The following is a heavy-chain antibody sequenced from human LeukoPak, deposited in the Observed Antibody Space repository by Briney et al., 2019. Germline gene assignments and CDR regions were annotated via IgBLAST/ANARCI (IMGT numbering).Heavy chain of an antibody. V-gene: IGHV1-18*01. CDR1: GYTFTSYG. CDR2: ISAYNGNT. CDR3: ARDWALYGSGIAPDH. Sequence: PWASVKVSCKASGYTFTSYGISWVRQAPGQRLEWMGWISAYNGNTNYVQNLQGRITMSIDTSTNTAYMDLRSLGSDDTAVYYCARDWALYGSGIAPDHWGQGTLVTVSS. D-gene: IGHD3-10*01. J-gene: IGHJ4*02.